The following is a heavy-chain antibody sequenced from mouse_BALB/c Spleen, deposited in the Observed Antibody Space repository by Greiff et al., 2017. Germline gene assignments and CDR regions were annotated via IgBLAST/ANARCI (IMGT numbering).Heavy chain of an antibody. CDR2: ISNGGGST. CDR1: GFTFSSYT. Sequence: EVQGVESGGGLVQPGGSLKLSCAASGFTFSSYTMSWVRQTPEKRLEWVAYISNGGGSTYYPDTVKGRFTISRDNAKNTLYLQMSSLKSEDTAMYYCARHRGYYDAMDYWGQGTSVTVSS. D-gene: IGHD2-2*01. CDR3: ARHRGYYDAMDY. J-gene: IGHJ4*01. V-gene: IGHV5-12-2*01.